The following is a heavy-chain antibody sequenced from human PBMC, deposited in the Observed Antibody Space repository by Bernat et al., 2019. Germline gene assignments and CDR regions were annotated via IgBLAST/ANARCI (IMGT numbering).Heavy chain of an antibody. V-gene: IGHV4-34*01. CDR2: INHSGST. Sequence: QVQLQQWGAGLLKPSETLSLTCAVYGGSFSGYYWSWIRQPPGKGLEWIGEINHSGSTNYNPSLKSRVTISVDTSKNQFSLKLSSVTAADTAVYYCAKDQVLWFGECPFDYWGQGTLVTVSS. J-gene: IGHJ4*02. CDR1: GGSFSGYY. CDR3: AKDQVLWFGECPFDY. D-gene: IGHD3-10*01.